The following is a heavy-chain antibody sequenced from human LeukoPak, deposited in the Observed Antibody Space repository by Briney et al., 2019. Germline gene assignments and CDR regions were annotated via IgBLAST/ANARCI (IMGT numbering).Heavy chain of an antibody. J-gene: IGHJ4*02. CDR2: ISGSSGST. CDR3: SYYHFWSGYYGGGD. V-gene: IGHV3-23*01. Sequence: PGGSLLLSCAASGFTFSSYAMSWVRQAPGKGLEWVSAISGSSGSTYYADSVRGRFTISRDNSKNTLYLQMNSLRAEDTAVYYCSYYHFWSGYYGGGDWGQGTLVTVSS. D-gene: IGHD3-3*01. CDR1: GFTFSSYA.